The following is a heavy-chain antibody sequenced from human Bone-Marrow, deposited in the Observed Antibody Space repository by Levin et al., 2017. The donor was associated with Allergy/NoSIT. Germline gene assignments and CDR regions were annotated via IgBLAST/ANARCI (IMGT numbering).Heavy chain of an antibody. Sequence: LRLSCTVSGGSITNSGYYWSWVRQHPGKGLEWIGYIYYTGHPYYNPSLKSRLTLLIDTSKNQFSLRLTSVTAADTAVYYCARDRGGENYYYGMDVWGQGTTVTVSS. V-gene: IGHV4-31*03. D-gene: IGHD3-16*01. CDR2: IYYTGHP. CDR1: GGSITNSGYY. CDR3: ARDRGGENYYYGMDV. J-gene: IGHJ6*02.